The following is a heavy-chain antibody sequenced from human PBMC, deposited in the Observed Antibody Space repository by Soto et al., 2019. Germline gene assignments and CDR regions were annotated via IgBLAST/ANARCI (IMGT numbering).Heavy chain of an antibody. Sequence: TLSLTCTFSVGSISSGGYYCSWMRQHPWKGLEWIGYIYYSGSTYYNPSLKSRVTISVDTSKNQFSLKLSSVTAADTAVYYCARDRSSRWPYYYYGMEVWGQGTTDIVS. J-gene: IGHJ6*01. CDR2: IYYSGST. D-gene: IGHD6-13*01. CDR3: ARDRSSRWPYYYYGMEV. CDR1: VGSISSGGYY. V-gene: IGHV4-31*03.